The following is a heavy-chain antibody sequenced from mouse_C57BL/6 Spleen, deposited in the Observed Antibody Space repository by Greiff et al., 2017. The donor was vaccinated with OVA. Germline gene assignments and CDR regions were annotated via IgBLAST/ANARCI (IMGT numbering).Heavy chain of an antibody. Sequence: QVLLLQPGAELVKPGASVKLSCKASGYTFTSYWMHWVKQRPGRGLEWIGRIDPNSGGTKYNEKFKGKATLTVDKPSSTAYMQLSSLTSEDSAVYYCARGPDYSNHGDYFDYWGQGTTLTVSS. CDR3: ARGPDYSNHGDYFDY. J-gene: IGHJ2*01. CDR2: IDPNSGGT. CDR1: GYTFTSYW. V-gene: IGHV1-72*01. D-gene: IGHD2-5*01.